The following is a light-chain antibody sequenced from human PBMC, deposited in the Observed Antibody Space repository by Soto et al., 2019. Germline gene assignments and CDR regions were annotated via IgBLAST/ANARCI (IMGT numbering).Light chain of an antibody. CDR3: SSYTSSSTLV. V-gene: IGLV2-14*01. J-gene: IGLJ2*01. CDR2: EVS. Sequence: QSALTQPASVSGSPGQSITISCTGTSSDVGGYNYVSWYQQHPGKAPKLMISEVSNRPSGLSNRFSGSKSGNTASLTISGLQAEDEADYYCSSYTSSSTLVFGGGTKLTVL. CDR1: SSDVGGYNY.